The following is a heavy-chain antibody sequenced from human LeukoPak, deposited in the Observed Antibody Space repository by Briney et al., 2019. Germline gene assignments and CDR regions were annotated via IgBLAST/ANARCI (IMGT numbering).Heavy chain of an antibody. CDR1: GYSFTNYW. J-gene: IGHJ4*02. D-gene: IGHD4-23*01. Sequence: GESLKISCKASGYSFTNYWIGWVRQMPGKGLEYMGIIYPGDSDTRYSPSFQGQVTISADKSISTTYLQWSSLRDSDTAMYYCARHRRYGGNSYYFDYWGQGALVTVSS. V-gene: IGHV5-51*01. CDR3: ARHRRYGGNSYYFDY. CDR2: IYPGDSDT.